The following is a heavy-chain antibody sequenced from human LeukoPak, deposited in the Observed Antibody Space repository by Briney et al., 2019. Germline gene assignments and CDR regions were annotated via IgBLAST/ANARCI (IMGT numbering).Heavy chain of an antibody. V-gene: IGHV4-34*01. Sequence: SETLSLTCAVYGGSFSGYYWSWIRQPPGKGLGWIGEINDSGSTNYNPSLKSRVTISVDTSKNQFSLKLSSVTAADTAVYYCASVLGLWGQGTLVTVSS. D-gene: IGHD6-6*01. CDR2: INDSGST. CDR1: GGSFSGYY. J-gene: IGHJ5*02. CDR3: ASVLGL.